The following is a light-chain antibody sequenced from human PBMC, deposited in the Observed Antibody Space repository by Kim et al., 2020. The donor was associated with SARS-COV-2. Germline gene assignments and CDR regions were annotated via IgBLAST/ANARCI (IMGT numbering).Light chain of an antibody. CDR3: QQYGSSLT. Sequence: IVMTQSPATLSVSPGERVTLSCRASQSVRNNLAWYQQRPGQAPRLLIYGASTRATDIPARFSGSGSGTDFTLTISRLEPEDFAVYYCQQYGSSLTFGGGTKVDIK. V-gene: IGKV3-15*01. CDR1: QSVRNN. J-gene: IGKJ4*01. CDR2: GAS.